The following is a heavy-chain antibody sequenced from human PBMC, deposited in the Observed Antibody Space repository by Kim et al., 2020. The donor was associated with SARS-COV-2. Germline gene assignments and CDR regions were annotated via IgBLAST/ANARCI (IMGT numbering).Heavy chain of an antibody. CDR2: ISNSGTT. D-gene: IGHD2-21*01. CDR1: GFTFSAYS. Sequence: GGSLRLSCAASGFTFSAYSMSWVRQAPGKGLEWIAYISNSGTTYSSDSVKGRLIISTDNDKNSVLLQLNNVMVDDSAVYFCSKWVHCGSFLGPFDHLGPG. V-gene: IGHV3-11*04. CDR3: SKWVHCGSFLGPFDH. J-gene: IGHJ4*02.